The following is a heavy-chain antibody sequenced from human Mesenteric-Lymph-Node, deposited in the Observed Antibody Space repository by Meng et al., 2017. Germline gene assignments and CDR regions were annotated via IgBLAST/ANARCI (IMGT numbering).Heavy chain of an antibody. J-gene: IGHJ5*02. Sequence: KPPPTLSPPLALPWHNIARHSAPWHVIRQSPSGCLGWLGRPYYRCKWYHEYAVSVKSRITISPDTPKNQFSLQLNSMTPEDTAVYYCARRYGASAYNWFDPWGQGTLVTVSS. CDR2: PYYRCKWYH. V-gene: IGHV6-1*01. CDR3: ARRYGASAYNWFDP. D-gene: IGHD4-17*01. CDR1: WHNIARHSAP.